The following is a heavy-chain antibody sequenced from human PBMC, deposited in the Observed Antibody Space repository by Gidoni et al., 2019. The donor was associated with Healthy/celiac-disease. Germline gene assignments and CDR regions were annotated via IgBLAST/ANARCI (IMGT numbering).Heavy chain of an antibody. CDR3: ARGAHIVVVPAATSGGDWFDP. J-gene: IGHJ5*02. D-gene: IGHD2-2*01. Sequence: EVQLVESGGGLVQPGGSLRLSCAASGFTFSSYWMHWVRQAPGKGLVWVSRINSDGVSTSYADSVKGRFTISRDNAKNTLYLQMNSLRAEDTAVYYCARGAHIVVVPAATSGGDWFDPWGQGTLVTVSS. CDR2: INSDGVST. V-gene: IGHV3-74*01. CDR1: GFTFSSYW.